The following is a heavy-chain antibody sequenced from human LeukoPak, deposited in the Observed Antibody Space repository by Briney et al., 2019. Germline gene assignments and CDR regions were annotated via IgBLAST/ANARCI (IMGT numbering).Heavy chain of an antibody. Sequence: ASVTVSCKASGYTFTGHYMHWTRQAPGQGLEWMGWINPNSGDRNSAQKFQGRITMTRDTSISTVYMELSNLRPDDTAVYYCAREGWDQRDTAAFDRWGQGTLITVSS. D-gene: IGHD6-19*01. CDR3: AREGWDQRDTAAFDR. J-gene: IGHJ4*02. CDR2: INPNSGDR. V-gene: IGHV1-2*02. CDR1: GYTFTGHY.